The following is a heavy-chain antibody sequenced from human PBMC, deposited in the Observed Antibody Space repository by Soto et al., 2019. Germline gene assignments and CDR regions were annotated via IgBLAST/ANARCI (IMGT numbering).Heavy chain of an antibody. CDR2: IYWDDDK. CDR1: GFSLSTSGVG. J-gene: IGHJ3*02. D-gene: IGHD5-12*01. V-gene: IGHV2-5*02. Sequence: TLTLTCTFSGFSLSTSGVGVGWIRQPPGKALEWLALIYWDDDKRYSPSLKSRLTITKDTSKNQVVLTMTNMDPVDTATYYCANTSYDVDAFDIWGQGTMVTGSS. CDR3: ANTSYDVDAFDI.